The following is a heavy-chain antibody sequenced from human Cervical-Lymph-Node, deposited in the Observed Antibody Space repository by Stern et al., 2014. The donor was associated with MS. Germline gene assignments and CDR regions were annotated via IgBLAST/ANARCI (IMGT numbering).Heavy chain of an antibody. D-gene: IGHD2-21*02. CDR3: ARHGVGHDCGSDCGPDY. CDR1: GYTFTTYW. CDR2: IYPGDSDT. Sequence: EVQLVESGAEVKKPGESLKISCKGSGYTFTTYWIAWVRQMPGKGLACMGIIYPGDSDTRYSPSFQGQVTISADRSINTAYLQWSSLKASDTAMYYCARHGVGHDCGSDCGPDYWGQGTLVTVSS. V-gene: IGHV5-51*01. J-gene: IGHJ4*02.